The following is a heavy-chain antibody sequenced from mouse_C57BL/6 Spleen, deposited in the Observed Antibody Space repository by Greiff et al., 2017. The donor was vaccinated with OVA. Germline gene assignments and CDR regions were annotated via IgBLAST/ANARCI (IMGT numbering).Heavy chain of an antibody. Sequence: LQESGAGLVRPGASVTLSCKASGYTFTDYEMHWVKQTPVHGLEWIGAIDPETGGTAYNQKFKGKAILTADKSSSTAYMELRSLTSEDSAVYYCTNLGFDYWGQGTTLTVSS. CDR1: GYTFTDYE. J-gene: IGHJ2*01. D-gene: IGHD4-1*01. CDR3: TNLGFDY. V-gene: IGHV1-15*01. CDR2: IDPETGGT.